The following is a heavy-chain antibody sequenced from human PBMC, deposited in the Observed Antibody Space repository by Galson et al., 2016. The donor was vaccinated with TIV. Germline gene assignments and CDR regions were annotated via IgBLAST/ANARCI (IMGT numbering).Heavy chain of an antibody. J-gene: IGHJ4*02. Sequence: SVKVSCKASGYTFIYYYVHWVRQAPGQGLEWLGWINPRSGDTKYKDNLQGRVTLTRDTSITTAYMELSGLRFDDTAVYYCARGWGSGSHHYFDYWDQGNLVTVSS. CDR3: ARGWGSGSHHYFDY. CDR1: GYTFIYYY. D-gene: IGHD3-10*01. CDR2: INPRSGDT. V-gene: IGHV1-2*02.